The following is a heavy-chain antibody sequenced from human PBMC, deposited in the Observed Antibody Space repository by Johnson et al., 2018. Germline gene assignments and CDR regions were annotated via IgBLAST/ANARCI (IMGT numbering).Heavy chain of an antibody. Sequence: VQLVESGAEVEKPGSSVRVSCEAYGGTFSRYVFTWVRQAPGQGLEWMGRIIPILGIANYAQKFQGRVTTTADKSTSTADMELSSLRSEDTAVYYCARDFGHSGSPFQHWGQGTLVTVSS. CDR2: IIPILGIA. V-gene: IGHV1-69*09. CDR1: GGTFSRYV. J-gene: IGHJ1*01. CDR3: ARDFGHSGSPFQH. D-gene: IGHD1-26*01.